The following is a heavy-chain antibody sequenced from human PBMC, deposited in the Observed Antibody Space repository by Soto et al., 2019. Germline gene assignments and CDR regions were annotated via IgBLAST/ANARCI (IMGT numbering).Heavy chain of an antibody. J-gene: IGHJ5*02. CDR3: ARKGDYIWGSYRYTNLNWFDP. CDR2: INAGNGNT. Sequence: GASVKVSCKASGYTFTSYAMHWVRQAPGQRLEWMGWINAGNGNTKYSQKFQGRVTITRDTSASTAYMELSSLRSEDMAVYYCARKGDYIWGSYRYTNLNWFDPWGQGTLVTVSS. CDR1: GYTFTSYA. V-gene: IGHV1-3*01. D-gene: IGHD3-16*02.